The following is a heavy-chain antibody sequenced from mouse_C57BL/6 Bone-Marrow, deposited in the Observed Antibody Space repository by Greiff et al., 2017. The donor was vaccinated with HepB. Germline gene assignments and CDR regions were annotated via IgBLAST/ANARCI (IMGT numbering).Heavy chain of an antibody. CDR2: IDPENGDT. V-gene: IGHV14-4*01. Sequence: EAQLQQSGAELVRPGASVKLSCTASGFNIKDDYMHWVKQRPEQGLEWIGWIDPENGDTEYASKFQGKATITADTSSNTAYLQLSSLTSEDTAVYYCTTTAQDYAMDYWGQGTSVTVSS. CDR3: TTTAQDYAMDY. D-gene: IGHD3-2*02. CDR1: GFNIKDDY. J-gene: IGHJ4*01.